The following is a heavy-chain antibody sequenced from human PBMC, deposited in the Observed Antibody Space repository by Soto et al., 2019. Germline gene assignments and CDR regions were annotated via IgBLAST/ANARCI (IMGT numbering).Heavy chain of an antibody. V-gene: IGHV4-39*01. CDR1: GGSITGGSISSTTYY. D-gene: IGHD6-13*01. CDR3: ARIAPGVFVYYFDY. Sequence: SSETLSLTCTVSGGSITGGSISSTTYYWGWVRQPPRKGLEWNSSFFIGGKTYYKPSLKSRVTTSVDTSKNKFSLKRSPVTTADTAVYYCARIAPGVFVYYFDYWGQGTLVTVSS. J-gene: IGHJ4*02. CDR2: FFIGGKT.